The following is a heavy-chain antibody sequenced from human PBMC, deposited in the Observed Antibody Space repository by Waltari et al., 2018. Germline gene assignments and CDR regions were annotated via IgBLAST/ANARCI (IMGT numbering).Heavy chain of an antibody. CDR1: GYSIRSGYY. CDR2: IYHSGST. Sequence: QVQLQESGPGLVKPSETLSLTCAVSGYSIRSGYYWGWIRQPPGKGLEWIGSIYHSGSTYYNPSLKSRVTISVDTSKNQFSLKLSSVTAADTAVYYCARPEYSGFYYFDYWGQGTLVTVSS. D-gene: IGHD5-12*01. J-gene: IGHJ4*02. V-gene: IGHV4-38-2*01. CDR3: ARPEYSGFYYFDY.